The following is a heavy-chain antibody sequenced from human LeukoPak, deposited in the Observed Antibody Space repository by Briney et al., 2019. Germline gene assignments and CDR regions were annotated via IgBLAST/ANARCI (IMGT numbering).Heavy chain of an antibody. CDR1: GFSFSSYE. J-gene: IGHJ3*02. CDR3: ARDQTTVTTFDAFDI. V-gene: IGHV3-21*01. D-gene: IGHD4-17*01. Sequence: GGSLRLSCAASGFSFSSYEMNWVRQAPGKGLEWVSSISSSSYIYYADSVKGRSTISRDNAKNSLYLQMNSLRAEDTAVYYCARDQTTVTTFDAFDIWGQGTMATVPS. CDR2: ISSSSYI.